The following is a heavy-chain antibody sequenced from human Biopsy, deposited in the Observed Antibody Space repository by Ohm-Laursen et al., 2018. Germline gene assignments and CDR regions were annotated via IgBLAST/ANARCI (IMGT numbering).Heavy chain of an antibody. D-gene: IGHD2-21*02. CDR3: ARDDAVTVIRGLYY. CDR1: GGFISSYY. V-gene: IGHV4-59*07. CDR2: IYYSGTT. Sequence: SDPLSLTCTVSGGFISSYYWTWIRQPPGKGLEWIGYIYYSGTTDYSPSLKSRVTISIDKSKNQFFLKLSSVTAEDTAVYYCARDDAVTVIRGLYYWGQGALVTVSS. J-gene: IGHJ4*02.